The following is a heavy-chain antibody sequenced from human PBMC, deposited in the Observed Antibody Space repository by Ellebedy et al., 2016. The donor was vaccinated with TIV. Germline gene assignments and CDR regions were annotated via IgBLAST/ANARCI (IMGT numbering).Heavy chain of an antibody. CDR1: GFTVSDYF. D-gene: IGHD5-24*01. CDR3: ANGAYDI. V-gene: IGHV3-11*04. Sequence: GESLKISCAGSGFTVSDYFMSWVRQAPGKGLEWVSYITSSGSTIYYADSVKGRFTISRDNAKISLYLQMNSLTADDTAVYYCANGAYDIWGQGTMVTVSS. CDR2: ITSSGSTI. J-gene: IGHJ3*02.